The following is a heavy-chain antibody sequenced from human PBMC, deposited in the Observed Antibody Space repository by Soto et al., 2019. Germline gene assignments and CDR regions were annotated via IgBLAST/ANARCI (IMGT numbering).Heavy chain of an antibody. Sequence: GGSLRLSCAASGFTFSDYYMSWIRQAPGKGLEWVSYISSSSSYTNYADSVKGRFTISRDNAKNSLYLQMNSLRAEDTAVYYCARDRYYYDSSGYHLDWGQGTLVTVSS. V-gene: IGHV3-11*06. CDR2: ISSSSSYT. CDR1: GFTFSDYY. J-gene: IGHJ4*02. D-gene: IGHD3-22*01. CDR3: ARDRYYYDSSGYHLD.